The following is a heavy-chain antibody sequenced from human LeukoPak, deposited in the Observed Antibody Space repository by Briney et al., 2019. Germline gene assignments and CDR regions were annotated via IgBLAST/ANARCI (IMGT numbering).Heavy chain of an antibody. V-gene: IGHV3-23*01. CDR3: AKDHQLRYFDWFTEGGFDY. CDR2: ISGSGGST. CDR1: GFTFSSYA. D-gene: IGHD3-9*01. J-gene: IGHJ4*02. Sequence: TGGSLRLSCAASGFTFSSYAMSWVRQAPGKGLEWVSAISGSGGSTYYADSVKGRFTISRDNSKNTLYLQMNSLRAEDTAVYYCAKDHQLRYFDWFTEGGFDYWGQGTLVTVSS.